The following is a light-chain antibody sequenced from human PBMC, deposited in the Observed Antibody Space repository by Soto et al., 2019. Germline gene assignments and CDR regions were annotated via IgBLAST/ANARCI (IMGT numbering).Light chain of an antibody. Sequence: EIVMTQSPATLSVSPGDRATLSCRASESVSTNLAWYRQKPGQAPRLLICAAYTRATGIPARFSGSGSGTEFTLTISSLQSEDFAVYYCQQYDLSSGFGGGTKVEIK. V-gene: IGKV3-15*01. J-gene: IGKJ4*01. CDR1: ESVSTN. CDR3: QQYDLSSG. CDR2: AAY.